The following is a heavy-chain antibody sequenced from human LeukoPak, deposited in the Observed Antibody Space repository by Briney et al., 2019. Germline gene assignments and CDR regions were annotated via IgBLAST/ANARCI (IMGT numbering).Heavy chain of an antibody. CDR3: ARDPGYAVYYFDY. V-gene: IGHV3-23*01. Sequence: GGSLRLSCAASGFTFRTYAMNWVRQAPGKGLEWVSTISGNGGSTYYADSVRGRFTISRDNSKSTLYLQMNSLRAEDPAVYYCARDPGYAVYYFDYWGQGTLVTVSS. D-gene: IGHD1-1*01. J-gene: IGHJ4*02. CDR1: GFTFRTYA. CDR2: ISGNGGST.